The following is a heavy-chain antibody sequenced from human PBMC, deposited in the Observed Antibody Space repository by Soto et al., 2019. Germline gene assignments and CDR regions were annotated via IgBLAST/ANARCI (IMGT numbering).Heavy chain of an antibody. CDR2: ITWDAGSA. Sequence: EVQLVESGGGLVQPGGSLRLSCAASGFTFDDHTMHWVRQDPGKGLEWVSLITWDAGSAFYADSVRGRFTISRDNSKNSLYLQMNSLRTEDSAVDYCAKEKDRIFDYWGRGTPVTVFS. CDR3: AKEKDRIFDY. V-gene: IGHV3-43*01. CDR1: GFTFDDHT. J-gene: IGHJ4*02.